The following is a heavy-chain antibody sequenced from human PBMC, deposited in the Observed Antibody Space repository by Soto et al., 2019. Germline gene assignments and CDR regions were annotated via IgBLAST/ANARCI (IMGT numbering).Heavy chain of an antibody. Sequence: QVQLVESGGGVVQPGRSLRLSCAASGFTFSSHAMHWVRQAPGKGLEWVAVISYDGSQIYYADSVKGRFTISRDNSKNTLYLQMNSLRAEDTAMYFCARDGEDVLRNIPGDAFDIWGQGTMVTVSS. J-gene: IGHJ3*02. CDR3: ARDGEDVLRNIPGDAFDI. CDR1: GFTFSSHA. V-gene: IGHV3-30-3*01. D-gene: IGHD3-3*01. CDR2: ISYDGSQI.